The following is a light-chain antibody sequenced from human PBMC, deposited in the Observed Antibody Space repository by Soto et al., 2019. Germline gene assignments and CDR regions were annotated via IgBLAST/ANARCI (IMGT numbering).Light chain of an antibody. CDR2: GAS. V-gene: IGKV3-20*01. CDR1: QRVSSSY. CDR3: QPEGSSHWT. J-gene: IGKJ1*01. Sequence: EIVLTQSPGTLSLSPGERATLSCRASQRVSSSYLAWYQQKPGQAPMLLNYGASSRATGIPDRFSGSGCGTDFTLTTILLGPKDFAVYYCQPEGSSHWTFHEGTVVEIK.